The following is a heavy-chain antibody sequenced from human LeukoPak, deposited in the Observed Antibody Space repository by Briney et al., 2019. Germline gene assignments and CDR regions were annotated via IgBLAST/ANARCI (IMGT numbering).Heavy chain of an antibody. V-gene: IGHV3-30*02. CDR1: GFTFSGYG. D-gene: IGHD5-18*01. CDR2: IRSDGSKE. Sequence: PWGSLRLSCAASGFTFSGYGIHWVRQAPGKGLEWVAFIRSDGSKEFYADSVKGRFTISRDNSKNTLYLQVNSLRVEDTAVYYCAKGYGYYFDYWGQGTLVIVSS. CDR3: AKGYGYYFDY. J-gene: IGHJ4*02.